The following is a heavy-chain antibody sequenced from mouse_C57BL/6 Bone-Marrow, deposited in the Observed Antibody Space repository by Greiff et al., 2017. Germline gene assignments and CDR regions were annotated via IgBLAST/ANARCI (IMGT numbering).Heavy chain of an antibody. D-gene: IGHD1-1*01. CDR2: IWGGGST. Sequence: VKVVESGPGLVAPSQSLSITCTASGFSLTSYGVAWVRQPPGQGLELLGVIWGGGSTNYNSALMSRLSISKDNSKSQVFLKMNSLQTDDTAMYYCAKRHYGSSPFAYWGQGTLVTVSA. J-gene: IGHJ3*01. CDR1: GFSLTSYG. CDR3: AKRHYGSSPFAY. V-gene: IGHV2-9*01.